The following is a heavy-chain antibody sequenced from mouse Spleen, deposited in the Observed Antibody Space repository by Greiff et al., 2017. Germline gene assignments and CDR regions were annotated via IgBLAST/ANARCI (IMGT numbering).Heavy chain of an antibody. Sequence: QVQLQQSGPELVKPGASVRISCKASGYTFTSYYIHWVKQRPGQGLEWIGWIYPGDGSTKYNEKFKGKTTLTADKSSSTAYMLLSSLTSEDSAIYFCARGGYGWFDYWGQGTTLTVSS. J-gene: IGHJ2*01. CDR1: GYTFTSYY. V-gene: IGHV1S56*01. CDR2: IYPGDGST. D-gene: IGHD2-10*02. CDR3: ARGGYGWFDY.